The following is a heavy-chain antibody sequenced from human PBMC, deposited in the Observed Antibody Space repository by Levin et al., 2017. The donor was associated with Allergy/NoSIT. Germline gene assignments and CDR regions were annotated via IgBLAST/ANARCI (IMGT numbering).Heavy chain of an antibody. CDR2: ISYSGST. J-gene: IGHJ6*02. D-gene: IGHD2-8*02. Sequence: SQTLSLPCTISGAFIRNYYWSWIRQPPGKGLEWIGFISYSGSTTYNPSLDSRTIISIDLSKNHFSLRLRSVTAADTAVYYCATVPVYGMDVWGQGTTVTVS. CDR1: GAFIRNYY. V-gene: IGHV4-59*01. CDR3: ATVPVYGMDV.